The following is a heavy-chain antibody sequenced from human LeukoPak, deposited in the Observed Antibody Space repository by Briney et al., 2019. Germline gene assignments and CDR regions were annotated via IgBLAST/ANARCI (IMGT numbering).Heavy chain of an antibody. CDR3: ARENWDIVAVPMDV. Sequence: GGSLRLSCAASGFTFSSYGMNWVRQAPGKGLEWVSAISGNGDTTYYADSVKGRFTISRDNSKNTLYLQMNSLRAEDTAVYYCARENWDIVAVPMDVWGKGTTVTVSS. CDR2: ISGNGDTT. V-gene: IGHV3-23*01. D-gene: IGHD5-12*01. CDR1: GFTFSSYG. J-gene: IGHJ6*04.